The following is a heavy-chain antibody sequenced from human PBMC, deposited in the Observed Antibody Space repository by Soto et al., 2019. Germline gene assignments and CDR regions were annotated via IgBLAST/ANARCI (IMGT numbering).Heavy chain of an antibody. CDR1: GGTFSSYA. CDR2: IIPIFGTA. D-gene: IGHD4-17*01. V-gene: IGHV1-69*01. CDR3: ARDIGSSYSYGGNSNHLG. Sequence: QVQLVQSGAEVKKPGSSVKVSCTASGGTFSSYAISWVRQAPGQGLEWMGGIIPIFGTANYAQKFQGRVTITADESTSTGYMERSSLRSADTAVYYCARDIGSSYSYGGNSNHLGWGQGTLLTVSS. J-gene: IGHJ4*02.